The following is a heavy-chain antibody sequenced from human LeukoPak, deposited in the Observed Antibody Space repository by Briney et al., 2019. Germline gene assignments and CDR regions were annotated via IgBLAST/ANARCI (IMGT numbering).Heavy chain of an antibody. J-gene: IGHJ3*02. CDR1: GGSFSGYY. Sequence: PSETLSLTCAVYGGSFSGYYWSWIRQPPGKGLEWIGEINHSGSTNYNPSLKSRVTISVDTSKNQFSLKLSSVTAADTAVYYCRWFGETDAFDIWGQGTMVTVSS. CDR2: INHSGST. CDR3: RWFGETDAFDI. V-gene: IGHV4-34*01. D-gene: IGHD3-10*01.